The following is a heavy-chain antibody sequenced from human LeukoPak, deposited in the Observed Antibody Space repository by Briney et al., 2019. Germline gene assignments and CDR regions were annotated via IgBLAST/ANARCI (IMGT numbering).Heavy chain of an antibody. D-gene: IGHD3-10*01. Sequence: GGSLRLSCAASGFTFSSYWMSWVRQAPGKGLEWVANIKQDGSEKYYVDSVKGRFTISRDNAKNSLYLQMNGLRAEDTAVYYCARVITMVRGVIDIWGQGTMVTVSS. V-gene: IGHV3-7*03. CDR3: ARVITMVRGVIDI. CDR2: IKQDGSEK. CDR1: GFTFSSYW. J-gene: IGHJ3*02.